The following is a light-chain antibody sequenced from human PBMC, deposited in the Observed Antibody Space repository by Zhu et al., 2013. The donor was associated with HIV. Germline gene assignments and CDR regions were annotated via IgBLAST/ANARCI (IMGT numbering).Light chain of an antibody. V-gene: IGKV3-15*01. J-gene: IGKJ1*01. CDR2: GAS. CDR1: QNVTNN. Sequence: IVLTQSPGTLSLSPGERATLSCRASQNVTNNYLAWYRQKPGQAPSLLIYGASTRATGTPDRFSGSGSGTEFTLTISSLQSEDFAVYYCQQYNNWLMWTFGQGTKVEIK. CDR3: QQYNNWLMWT.